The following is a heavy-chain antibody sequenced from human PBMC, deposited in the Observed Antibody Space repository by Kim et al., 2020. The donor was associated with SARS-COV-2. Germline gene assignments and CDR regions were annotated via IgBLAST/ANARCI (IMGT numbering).Heavy chain of an antibody. Sequence: WYSDSAVSLRSRVTINPDASKNQFSLHLNSVTPEDTAVYFCARGTSRYFDPWGQGTLVTVSS. D-gene: IGHD1-20*01. CDR2: WYS. J-gene: IGHJ5*02. CDR3: ARGTSRYFDP. V-gene: IGHV6-1*01.